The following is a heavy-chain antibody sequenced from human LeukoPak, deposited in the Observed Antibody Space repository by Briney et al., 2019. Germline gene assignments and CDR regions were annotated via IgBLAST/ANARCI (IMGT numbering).Heavy chain of an antibody. CDR3: ARWGYSYGYETWFDP. D-gene: IGHD5-18*01. Sequence: SETLSLTCTVSGGSISSYYWSWIRQPPGKGLEWIGYIYYSGSTNYNPSLKSRVTISVDTSKNQFSLKLSPVTAADTAVYYCARWGYSYGYETWFDPWGQGTLVTVSS. CDR2: IYYSGST. V-gene: IGHV4-59*01. J-gene: IGHJ5*02. CDR1: GGSISSYY.